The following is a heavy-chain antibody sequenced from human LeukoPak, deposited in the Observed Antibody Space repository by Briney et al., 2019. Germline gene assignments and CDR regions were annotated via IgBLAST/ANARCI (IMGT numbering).Heavy chain of an antibody. CDR2: ISSSSSYI. CDR1: GFTFSSYS. D-gene: IGHD1-26*01. Sequence: GGSLRLSCAASGFTFSSYSMNWVRQAPGKGLEWVSSISSSSSYIYYADSVKGRFTISRDNAKNSLYLQMNSLRAEDTALYYCARNLVSGSYYPGDYWGQGTLVTVSS. CDR3: ARNLVSGSYYPGDY. V-gene: IGHV3-21*04. J-gene: IGHJ4*02.